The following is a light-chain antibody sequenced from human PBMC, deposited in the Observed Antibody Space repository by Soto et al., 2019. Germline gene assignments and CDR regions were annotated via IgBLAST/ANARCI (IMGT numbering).Light chain of an antibody. CDR2: GAS. Sequence: EIVLTQSPGTLSLSPGERATLSCRASQTVGNNYLAWYQQKPGQTPRLLIHGASNRATCIPDRISGSGSGTDFTLVISRLDPEDVAMYCCQQCASSPFTFGGGTKVEIK. CDR1: QTVGNNY. J-gene: IGKJ4*02. CDR3: QQCASSPFT. V-gene: IGKV3-20*01.